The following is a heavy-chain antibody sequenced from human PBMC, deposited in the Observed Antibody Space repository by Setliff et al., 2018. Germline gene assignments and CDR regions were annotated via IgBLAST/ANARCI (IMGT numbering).Heavy chain of an antibody. Sequence: GASVKVSCKASGGTFSSYAISWVRQAPGQGLEWMGGIIPIFGTANYAQKFQGRVTITADESTSTAYMELSSLRSEDTAVYYCARGSFPYDNSGFDYWGQGTLVTVSS. J-gene: IGHJ4*02. CDR2: IIPIFGTA. V-gene: IGHV1-69*13. CDR3: ARGSFPYDNSGFDY. D-gene: IGHD3-22*01. CDR1: GGTFSSYA.